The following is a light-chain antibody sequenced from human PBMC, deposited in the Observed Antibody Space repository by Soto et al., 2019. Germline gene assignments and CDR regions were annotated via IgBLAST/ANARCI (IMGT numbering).Light chain of an antibody. Sequence: QSALTQPPSVSGSPGQSVTISCTGTSRDVGSYNRVSWNQQPPGTAPKLMIYEVSSRPSGVPDRFSGSKSGNTASLTISGLQAEDEADYYCSSYTSSSLVVFGGGTKLTVL. CDR3: SSYTSSSLVV. V-gene: IGLV2-18*02. J-gene: IGLJ2*01. CDR2: EVS. CDR1: SRDVGSYNR.